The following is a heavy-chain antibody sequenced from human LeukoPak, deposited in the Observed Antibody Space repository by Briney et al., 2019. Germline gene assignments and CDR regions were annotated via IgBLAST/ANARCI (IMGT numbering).Heavy chain of an antibody. J-gene: IGHJ4*02. CDR3: ARGGIVGATTLDY. Sequence: GGSLRLSCAAFWVTVSSNYMCRHRQAPGKGLEWVSVIYSGGSTYYADSVKGRFTISRDNSKNTLYLQMNSLRAEDTAVYYSARGGIVGATTLDYWGQGTLVTVSS. CDR2: IYSGGST. CDR1: WVTVSSNY. V-gene: IGHV3-53*01. D-gene: IGHD1-26*01.